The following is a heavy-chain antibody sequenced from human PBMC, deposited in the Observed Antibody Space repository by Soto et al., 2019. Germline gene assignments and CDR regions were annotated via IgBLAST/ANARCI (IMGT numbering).Heavy chain of an antibody. CDR3: ARVGYCTNGVCQAHYYYYGMDV. V-gene: IGHV1-69*06. CDR2: IIPIFGTA. D-gene: IGHD2-8*01. CDR1: GGTFSSYA. J-gene: IGHJ6*02. Sequence: QVQLVQSGAEVKKPGSSVKVSCKASGGTFSSYAISWVRQAPGQGLEWMGGIIPIFGTANYAQKFQGRVTITADKSTSTAYMELSSLRSEDTAVYYCARVGYCTNGVCQAHYYYYGMDVWGQGTTVTVSS.